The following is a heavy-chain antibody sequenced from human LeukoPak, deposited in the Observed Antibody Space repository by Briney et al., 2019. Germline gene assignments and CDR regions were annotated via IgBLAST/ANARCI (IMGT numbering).Heavy chain of an antibody. J-gene: IGHJ4*02. CDR2: ISGSGGST. D-gene: IGHD1-26*01. CDR3: AREVDSGSYRPSYYFDY. V-gene: IGHV3-23*01. Sequence: GGSLRLSCAASGFTFSSYAMSWVRQAPGKGLEWVSVISGSGGSTYYADSVKGRFTISRDNSKNTLYLQMNSLRAEDTAVYYCAREVDSGSYRPSYYFDYWGQGTLVTVSS. CDR1: GFTFSSYA.